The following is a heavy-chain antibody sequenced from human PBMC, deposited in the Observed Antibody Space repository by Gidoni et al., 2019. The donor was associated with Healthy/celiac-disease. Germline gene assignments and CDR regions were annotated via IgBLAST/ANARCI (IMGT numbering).Heavy chain of an antibody. CDR3: AKTSYYYDSSGFRELHY. Sequence: EVQLLESGGGLVQPGWSLRLSCAAFGFTFSSYAMRWVRQAPGKGLEWVSSISVSGGSTYYADTVKGRFTISRDNSKNTLDLQMNILRAEDTAVYYCAKTSYYYDSSGFRELHYWCQGTLVNVSS. CDR1: GFTFSSYA. D-gene: IGHD3-22*01. J-gene: IGHJ4*02. CDR2: ISVSGGST. V-gene: IGHV3-23*01.